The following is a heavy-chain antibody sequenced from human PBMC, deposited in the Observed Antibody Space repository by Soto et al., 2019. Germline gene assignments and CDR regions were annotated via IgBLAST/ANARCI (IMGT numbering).Heavy chain of an antibody. CDR2: IYAGGGTT. CDR1: GFIFSNYA. D-gene: IGHD3-10*01. J-gene: IGHJ4*02. V-gene: IGHV3-23*01. CDR3: AKDLIRGDGYVDFDY. Sequence: GGSLRLSCAASGFIFSNYAMFWVRQAPGKGLDWVSTIYAGGGTTHYAESVKGRFTISRDNSNNRLYLQMNNLRAEDTAVYFCAKDLIRGDGYVDFDYWGQGTPVTVSS.